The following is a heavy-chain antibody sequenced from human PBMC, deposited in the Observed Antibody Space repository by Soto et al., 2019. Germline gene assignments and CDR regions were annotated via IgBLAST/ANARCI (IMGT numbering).Heavy chain of an antibody. Sequence: RSLTCTVSGGSNSSGSYYWSWIREHRGKGLEWIGYIYYSGSTYYNPSLKSRVTISVDTSKNQFSLKLRSATHADTAVYYCARGGEMGSYYDILTGYYRGGAGGGIWFDPWGQGTLVTV. CDR2: IYYSGST. D-gene: IGHD3-9*01. J-gene: IGHJ5*02. V-gene: IGHV4-31*03. CDR3: ARGGEMGSYYDILTGYYRGGAGGGIWFDP. CDR1: GGSNSSGSYY.